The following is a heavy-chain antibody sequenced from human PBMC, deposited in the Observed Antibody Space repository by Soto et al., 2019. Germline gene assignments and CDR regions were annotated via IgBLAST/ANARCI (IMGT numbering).Heavy chain of an antibody. CDR2: IYYDGSNE. CDR1: GFIFSDYG. V-gene: IGHV3-33*01. J-gene: IGHJ6*01. Sequence: QVQLVESGGAVVQPGRSLRLACETSGFIFSDYGMHWVRQAPGKGLGWVAVIYYDGSNEHYSDFVMGLFTISRDKSKNILYVQMNSLRAEDTAIYYCARWWNDEEWVETRDVLWQGTTVTVSS. CDR3: ARWWNDEEWVETRDV. D-gene: IGHD1-1*01.